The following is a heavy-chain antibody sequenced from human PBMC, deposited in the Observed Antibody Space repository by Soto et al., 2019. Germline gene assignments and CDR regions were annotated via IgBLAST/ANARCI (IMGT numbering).Heavy chain of an antibody. CDR2: ISAYNGNT. CDR3: ARGYASYPYYYYGMDV. Sequence: QVQLVQSGAEVKKPGASVKVSCKASGYTFTSYGISWVRQSPGQGLGWMGWISAYNGNTNYAQKLQGRVTMTTDTSTSTAYMELRSMRYDDTAVYYCARGYASYPYYYYGMDVWCQGTTVTVSS. D-gene: IGHD1-1*01. CDR1: GYTFTSYG. J-gene: IGHJ6*02. V-gene: IGHV1-18*04.